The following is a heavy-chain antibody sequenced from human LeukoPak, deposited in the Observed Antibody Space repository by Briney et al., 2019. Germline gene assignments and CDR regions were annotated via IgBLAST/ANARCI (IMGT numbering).Heavy chain of an antibody. D-gene: IGHD3-10*01. CDR1: GFTFSSYG. CDR2: ISSDESGK. V-gene: IGHV3-30*18. J-gene: IGHJ4*02. Sequence: GGSLRLSCAASGFTFSSYGMHWVRQAPGKGLEWVAVISSDESGKYYADAVKGRFTISRDNTKNTLFLQMNSLRAEDTAVYYCANENYYGSGSYLDNWGQGTLVTVSS. CDR3: ANENYYGSGSYLDN.